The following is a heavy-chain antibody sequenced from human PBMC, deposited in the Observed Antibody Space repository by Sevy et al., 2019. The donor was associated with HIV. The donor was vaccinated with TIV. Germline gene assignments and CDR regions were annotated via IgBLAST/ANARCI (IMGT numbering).Heavy chain of an antibody. CDR2: LSCGCGKI. Sequence: GGSLRLSCATSGFPFNIYSMSWVRQAPGKGLEWVSTLSCGCGKINYADSVKGRFTISRDNSENTLYLEMNSLRAEDTALYFCAREGCNKPHDYWGRGTLVTVSS. D-gene: IGHD6-19*01. V-gene: IGHV3-23*01. J-gene: IGHJ4*02. CDR1: GFPFNIYS. CDR3: AREGCNKPHDY.